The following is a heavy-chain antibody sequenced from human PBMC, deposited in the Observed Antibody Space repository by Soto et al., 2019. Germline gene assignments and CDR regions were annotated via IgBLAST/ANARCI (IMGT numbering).Heavy chain of an antibody. CDR2: IYYSGST. Sequence: SETLSLTCTVSGGSISSYYWSWIRQPPGKGLEWIGYIYYSGSTNYNPSLKSRVTISVDTSKNQFSLKLSSVTAADTAVYYCARLLGYGDPPYYYYYYMDVWGKGTTVTVSS. J-gene: IGHJ6*03. V-gene: IGHV4-59*08. D-gene: IGHD4-17*01. CDR1: GGSISSYY. CDR3: ARLLGYGDPPYYYYYYMDV.